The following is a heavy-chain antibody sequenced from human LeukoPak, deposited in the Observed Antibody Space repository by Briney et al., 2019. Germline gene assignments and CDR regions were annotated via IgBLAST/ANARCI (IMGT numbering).Heavy chain of an antibody. J-gene: IGHJ3*02. CDR3: ARPSYSSGWFGAFDI. CDR1: GFTFSSYG. V-gene: IGHV3-30*02. D-gene: IGHD6-19*01. Sequence: GGSLRLSCAASGFTFSSYGMHWVRQAPGKGLEWVAFIRYDGSNKYYADSVKGRFTISRDNSKNTLYLQMNSLRAEDTAVYYCARPSYSSGWFGAFDIWGQGTMVTVSS. CDR2: IRYDGSNK.